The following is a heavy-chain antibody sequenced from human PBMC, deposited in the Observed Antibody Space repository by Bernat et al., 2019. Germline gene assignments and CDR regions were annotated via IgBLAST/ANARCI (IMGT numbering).Heavy chain of an antibody. CDR1: GGSISSGGYY. Sequence: QVQLQESGPGLVKPSQTLSLTCTVSGGSISSGGYYWSWIRQHPGKGLEWIGYIYYSGNTYYNPSLKSRVTISVDTSKNQFSLKLSSVNAADTAVYYWARDSAIASRPRKRPNWFDPWGQGTLVTVSS. V-gene: IGHV4-31*03. J-gene: IGHJ5*02. D-gene: IGHD6-6*01. CDR2: IYYSGNT. CDR3: ARDSAIASRPRKRPNWFDP.